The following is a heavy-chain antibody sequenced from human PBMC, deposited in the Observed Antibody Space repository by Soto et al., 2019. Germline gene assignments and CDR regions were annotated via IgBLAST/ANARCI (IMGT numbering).Heavy chain of an antibody. J-gene: IGHJ4*02. CDR3: AREALKYCTSTSCYPTPFDY. CDR1: GYTFSSYD. Sequence: ASVKVSCKASGYTFSSYDINWVRQATGQGLEWMGWMNPNSGNAGYAQKFQGRVTMTRNTSISTAYMELSSLRSEDTAVYYCAREALKYCTSTSCYPTPFDYWGQGTLVTVSS. V-gene: IGHV1-8*01. CDR2: MNPNSGNA. D-gene: IGHD2-2*01.